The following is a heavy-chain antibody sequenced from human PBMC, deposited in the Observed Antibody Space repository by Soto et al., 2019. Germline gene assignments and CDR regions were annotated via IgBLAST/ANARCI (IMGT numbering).Heavy chain of an antibody. V-gene: IGHV2-26*01. CDR1: GFSLSNARLG. Sequence: QVTLKESGPVLVKPTETLTLTCTVSGFSLSNARLGVSWIRQPPGKALEWLAHIFSNDEKSYSTSLKSRLTISKDTSKSQVVLTMTNMDPVDTATYYCARIETEYSSGWNQIDYWGQGTLVTVSS. D-gene: IGHD6-19*01. CDR2: IFSNDEK. J-gene: IGHJ4*02. CDR3: ARIETEYSSGWNQIDY.